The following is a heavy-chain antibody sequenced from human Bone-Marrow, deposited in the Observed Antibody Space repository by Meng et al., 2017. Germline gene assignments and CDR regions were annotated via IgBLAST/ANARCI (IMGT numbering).Heavy chain of an antibody. D-gene: IGHD3-16*01. V-gene: IGHV3-7*01. CDR2: IKQDGSEK. J-gene: IGHJ6*02. Sequence: GESLKISCAASGFTFSSYWMSWVRQAPGKGLEWVANIKQDGSEKYYVDSVKGRFTISRDNAKNSLYLQMNSLGAEDTAVYYCARDRLRTSFYYYYGMDVWGQGTTVTVSS. CDR3: ARDRLRTSFYYYYGMDV. CDR1: GFTFSSYW.